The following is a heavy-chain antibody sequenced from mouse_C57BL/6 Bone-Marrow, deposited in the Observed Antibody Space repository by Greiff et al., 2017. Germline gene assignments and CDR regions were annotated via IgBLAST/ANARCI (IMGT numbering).Heavy chain of an antibody. J-gene: IGHJ2*01. Sequence: QVQLQQSGAELVKPGASVKLSCKASGYTFTSYWMQWVKQRPGQGLEWIGEIDPSDSYTNYNQKFKGKATLTVDTSSSTAYMQLSSLTSEDSAVYYCARSDDYDYYFDYWGQGTTLTVSS. D-gene: IGHD2-4*01. CDR2: IDPSDSYT. CDR1: GYTFTSYW. CDR3: ARSDDYDYYFDY. V-gene: IGHV1-50*01.